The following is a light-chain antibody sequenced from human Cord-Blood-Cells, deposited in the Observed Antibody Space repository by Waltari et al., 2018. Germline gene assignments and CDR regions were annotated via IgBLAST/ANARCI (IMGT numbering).Light chain of an antibody. Sequence: EIVLTHSPATLSLSPGELATLSCSASQRVSSYLAWYQQKPGQAPRLLIYDASNRATGIPARFSGSGSGTDFTLTISSLEPEDFAVYYCQQRSNWPPLTFGGGTKVEIK. V-gene: IGKV3-11*01. CDR3: QQRSNWPPLT. J-gene: IGKJ4*01. CDR2: DAS. CDR1: QRVSSY.